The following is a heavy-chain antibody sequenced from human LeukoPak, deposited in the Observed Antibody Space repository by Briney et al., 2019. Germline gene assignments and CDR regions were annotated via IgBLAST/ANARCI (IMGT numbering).Heavy chain of an antibody. V-gene: IGHV3-49*04. CDR1: GFIFRDHA. Sequence: GGSLRLSCTASGFIFRDHAMSWVRQAPGKGLEWVGFIRSKAYGGTTEYAASVKGRFTISGDDSEGIAYLQMNSLRIDDTAVYYCARGPTHLWLHNGMDVWGQGTPVIVFS. CDR2: IRSKAYGGTT. J-gene: IGHJ6*02. D-gene: IGHD2/OR15-2a*01. CDR3: ARGPTHLWLHNGMDV.